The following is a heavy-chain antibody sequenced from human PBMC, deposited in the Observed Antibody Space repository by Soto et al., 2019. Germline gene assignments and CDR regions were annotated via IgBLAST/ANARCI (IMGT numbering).Heavy chain of an antibody. V-gene: IGHV3-30-3*01. Sequence: GGSLRLSCTVSGFTFRSYAMHWVRLAPGKGLEWVALILFDGGNSYYSDSVKGRCTISRDNSKDTLYLQMNNLRPEDTAVYYCARDLISRRSVSYRADFLHWGQGTPVTVSS. CDR2: ILFDGGNS. CDR1: GFTFRSYA. J-gene: IGHJ1*01. D-gene: IGHD3-10*01. CDR3: ARDLISRRSVSYRADFLH.